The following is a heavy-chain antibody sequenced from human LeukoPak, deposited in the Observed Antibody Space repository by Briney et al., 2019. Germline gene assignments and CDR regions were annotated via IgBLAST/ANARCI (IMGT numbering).Heavy chain of an antibody. D-gene: IGHD4-17*01. Sequence: GGSLRLSCAASGFTFDDYAMHWVRQAPGKGLEWVSGISWNSGSTGYADSVKGRFTISRDNAKNSLYLQTNSLRAEDTALYYCAKGLYGDYLAAFDIWGQGTMVTVSS. CDR2: ISWNSGST. V-gene: IGHV3-9*01. J-gene: IGHJ3*02. CDR3: AKGLYGDYLAAFDI. CDR1: GFTFDDYA.